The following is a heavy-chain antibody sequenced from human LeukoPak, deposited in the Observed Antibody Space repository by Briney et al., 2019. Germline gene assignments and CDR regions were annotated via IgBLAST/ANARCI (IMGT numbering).Heavy chain of an antibody. J-gene: IGHJ4*02. V-gene: IGHV3-15*01. CDR2: IKSKTDGGTT. CDR1: GFTFSNAW. D-gene: IGHD3-10*01. CDR3: TLPWGSGSYYDY. Sequence: KSGGSLRLSCAASGFTFSNAWLNCVRQAPGKGLEWVGHIKSKTDGGTTDYAAPVKGRFTISRDDSKSTLFLQMNSLKTEDTAVCYCTLPWGSGSYYDYWGQGTLVTVSS.